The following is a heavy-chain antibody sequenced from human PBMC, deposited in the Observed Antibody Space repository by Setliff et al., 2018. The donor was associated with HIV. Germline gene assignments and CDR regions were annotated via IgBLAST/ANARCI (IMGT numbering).Heavy chain of an antibody. CDR1: GYNFTSHD. CDR2: MNPKSGNT. J-gene: IGHJ4*02. CDR3: ARGYCSSTSCYGIYYFDN. Sequence: ASVKVSCKASGYNFTSHDINWVRQAPGQGLEWMGWMNPKSGNTGYARKFQGRVTMTRKTSISTAYMELRSLRSDDTAVYYCARGYCSSTSCYGIYYFDNWGQGT. D-gene: IGHD2-2*01. V-gene: IGHV1-8*01.